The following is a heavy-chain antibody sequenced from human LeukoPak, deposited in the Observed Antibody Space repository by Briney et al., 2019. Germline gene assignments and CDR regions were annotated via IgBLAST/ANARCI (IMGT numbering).Heavy chain of an antibody. CDR3: ARVISSPYYYYYVDV. CDR2: IYSSGST. J-gene: IGHJ6*03. CDR1: GGSISSYY. Sequence: PSETLSLTCTVSGGSISSYYWSWIRQPAGKGLEWIGRIYSSGSTDYKPSRKSQVTMSVDTSRSQFSLKLSSVTAADTAVYYCARVISSPYYYYYVDVWGKGTRVTVSS. V-gene: IGHV4-4*07. D-gene: IGHD3/OR15-3a*01.